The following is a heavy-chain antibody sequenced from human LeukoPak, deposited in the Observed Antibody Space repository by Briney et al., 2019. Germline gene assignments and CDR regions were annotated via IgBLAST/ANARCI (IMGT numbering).Heavy chain of an antibody. CDR3: AGDHNYYSGSETYFVDWFDP. J-gene: IGHJ5*02. V-gene: IGHV3-43*02. CDR1: GFTFDDCA. D-gene: IGHD3-10*01. Sequence: GGSLRLSCAASGFTFDDCAMYWVRQAPGKGLEWVSLISGNGRSTYYADSVEGRFTISRDNSKSTLFLHMDSLRADDTALYYCAGDHNYYSGSETYFVDWFDPWGQGTLVTVSS. CDR2: ISGNGRST.